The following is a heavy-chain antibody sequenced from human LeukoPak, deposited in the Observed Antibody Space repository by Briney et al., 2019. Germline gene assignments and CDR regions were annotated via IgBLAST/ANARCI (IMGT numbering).Heavy chain of an antibody. Sequence: PSETLSLTCAVYGGSFSGYYWSWIRQPPGKGLEWIGEINHSGSTNYNPSLKSRVTISVDTSKNQFSLKLSSVTAADTAVYYCARRSPWRPGRRGYSGQTQGSRFDYWGQGTLVTVSS. CDR1: GGSFSGYY. V-gene: IGHV4-34*01. J-gene: IGHJ4*02. CDR3: ARRSPWRPGRRGYSGQTQGSRFDY. CDR2: INHSGST. D-gene: IGHD5-12*01.